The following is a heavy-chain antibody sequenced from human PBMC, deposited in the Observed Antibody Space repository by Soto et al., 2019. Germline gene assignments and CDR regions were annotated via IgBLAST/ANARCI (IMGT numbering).Heavy chain of an antibody. CDR3: ARDRIAARPGYYGMDV. V-gene: IGHV3-21*01. Sequence: GGSLRLSCAASGFTSSSYSMNWVRQAPGNGLEWVSSISSSSSYIYYADPWKRRFTISRDNAKNSLYLQMNSLRAEDTAVYYCARDRIAARPGYYGMDVWDQGNTVTVSS. D-gene: IGHD6-6*01. J-gene: IGHJ6*02. CDR1: GFTSSSYS. CDR2: ISSSSSYI.